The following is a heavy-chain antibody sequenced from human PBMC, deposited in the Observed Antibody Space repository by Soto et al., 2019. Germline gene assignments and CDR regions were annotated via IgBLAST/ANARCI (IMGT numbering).Heavy chain of an antibody. Sequence: ASVKVSCKASGYTFTSYGISWVRQAPGQGLEWMGWISAYNGNTNYAQKLQGRVTMTTDTSTSTAYMELRSLRSDDTAVYYCARDLRWFRRNSGSYFFDYWGQGTLVTVSS. CDR1: GYTFTSYG. D-gene: IGHD1-26*01. CDR2: ISAYNGNT. J-gene: IGHJ4*02. CDR3: ARDLRWFRRNSGSYFFDY. V-gene: IGHV1-18*01.